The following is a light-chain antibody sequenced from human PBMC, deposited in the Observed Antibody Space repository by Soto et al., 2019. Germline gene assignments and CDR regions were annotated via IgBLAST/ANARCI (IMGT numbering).Light chain of an antibody. V-gene: IGKV3-11*01. Sequence: TQTRATLSLSPRDKGTRSCRASQSVAGSLAWYQQKPGQAPRLLIYDISTRAAAIPARFSGSGSGTDFTLTVSSLAPDDFALYYCQQRSKLITFGQVTRLDIK. CDR3: QQRSKLIT. J-gene: IGKJ5*01. CDR2: DIS. CDR1: QSVAGS.